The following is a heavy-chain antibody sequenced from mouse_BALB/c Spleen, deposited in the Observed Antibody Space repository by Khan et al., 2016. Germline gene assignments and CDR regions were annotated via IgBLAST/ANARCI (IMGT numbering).Heavy chain of an antibody. Sequence: EVQLQESGPSLVKPSQTLSLTCSVTGDSITSGYWNWIRKFPGNKLEYMGYISYSGSTYYNPSLKSRISITRDTSKNQYYLQLNSVTTEDTATYYCARWGYGNYGYGMDYWGQGTSVTVSS. CDR2: ISYSGST. V-gene: IGHV3-8*02. J-gene: IGHJ4*01. CDR1: GDSITSGY. D-gene: IGHD2-1*01. CDR3: ARWGYGNYGYGMDY.